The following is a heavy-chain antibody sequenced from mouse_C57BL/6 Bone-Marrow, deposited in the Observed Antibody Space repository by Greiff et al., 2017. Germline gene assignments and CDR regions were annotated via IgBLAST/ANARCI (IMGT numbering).Heavy chain of an antibody. CDR2: IDPNSGGT. Sequence: VQLQQPGAELVKPGASVKLSCKASGYTFTSYWMHWVKQRPGRGLEWIGRIDPNSGGTKYNEKFKSKATLTVDKPSSTAYMQLRSLTSEDSAVYYCARWGKLRVCAMDYWGQGTPVTVSS. CDR1: GYTFTSYW. J-gene: IGHJ4*01. D-gene: IGHD1-1*01. V-gene: IGHV1-72*01. CDR3: ARWGKLRVCAMDY.